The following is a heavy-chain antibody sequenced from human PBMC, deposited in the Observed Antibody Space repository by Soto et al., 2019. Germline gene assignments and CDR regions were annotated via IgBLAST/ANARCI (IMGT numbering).Heavy chain of an antibody. CDR3: ARVGTIYDFWSGYPHSARPYYFDY. Sequence: ASVKVSCKASGYTFTSYVISWVRQAPGQGLEWMGWISAYNGNTNYAQKLQGRVTMTTDTSTSTAYMELRSLRSDDTAVYYCARVGTIYDFWSGYPHSARPYYFDYWGQGTLVTVSS. D-gene: IGHD3-3*01. J-gene: IGHJ4*02. CDR2: ISAYNGNT. CDR1: GYTFTSYV. V-gene: IGHV1-18*01.